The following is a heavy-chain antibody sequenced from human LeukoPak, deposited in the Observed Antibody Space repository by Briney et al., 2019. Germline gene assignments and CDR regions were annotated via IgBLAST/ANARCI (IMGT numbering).Heavy chain of an antibody. V-gene: IGHV3-33*01. Sequence: PGGSLRLSCAASGFTFSSYDMHWVRQAPGKGLEWVAVIWYDGSNKYYADSVKGRFTISRDNSKNTLYTQMNSLRAEDTAVYYCARAFSCSGGSCYFKSDYYGMDVWGQGTTVTVSS. D-gene: IGHD2-15*01. CDR2: IWYDGSNK. CDR1: GFTFSSYD. CDR3: ARAFSCSGGSCYFKSDYYGMDV. J-gene: IGHJ6*02.